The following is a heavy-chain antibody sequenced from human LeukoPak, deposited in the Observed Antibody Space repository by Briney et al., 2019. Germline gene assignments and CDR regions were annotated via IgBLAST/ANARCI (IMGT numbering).Heavy chain of an antibody. CDR1: GFTFSDYS. J-gene: IGHJ4*02. Sequence: PGGSLRLSCVASGFTFSDYSINWVRQAPGKGLEWISYISASGSTKYYADSVKGRFTISRDNAKNSLYLQMDSLRPEDTAVYYCARDRLRFDYWGQGTLVTVSS. CDR3: ARDRLRFDY. CDR2: ISASGSTK. D-gene: IGHD4-17*01. V-gene: IGHV3-48*01.